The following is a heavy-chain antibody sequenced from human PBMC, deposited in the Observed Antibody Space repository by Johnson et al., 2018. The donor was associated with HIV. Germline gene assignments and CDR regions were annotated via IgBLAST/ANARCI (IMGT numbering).Heavy chain of an antibody. D-gene: IGHD1-7*01. V-gene: IGHV3-15*01. CDR1: GFTFSNAW. CDR3: ARGSRLTGTTVAFDI. Sequence: VQLVESGGGLVKPGGFLRLSCAASGFTFSNAWISWVRQAPGKGRAWVGRIKSNTDGGTTDYAAPVIGSFTISRDNSKNTLYLQMNCLTAEDTALYYGARGSRLTGTTVAFDIWGQGTMVIVSS. CDR2: IKSNTDGGTT. J-gene: IGHJ3*02.